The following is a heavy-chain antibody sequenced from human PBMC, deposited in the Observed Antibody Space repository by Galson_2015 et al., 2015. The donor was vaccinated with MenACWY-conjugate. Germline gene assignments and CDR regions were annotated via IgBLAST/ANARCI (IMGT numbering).Heavy chain of an antibody. CDR1: GFTFSTYW. J-gene: IGHJ4*02. Sequence: SLRLSCAASGFTFSTYWMHWVRQAPGKGLVWVSRINSDGRSTSYADSVKGRFTISRDNAKNTLYLQMNSLRAEDTAVYYCARLGGNYRTTSNFDYWGQGTLVT. CDR3: ARLGGNYRTTSNFDY. V-gene: IGHV3-74*01. D-gene: IGHD1-26*01. CDR2: INSDGRST.